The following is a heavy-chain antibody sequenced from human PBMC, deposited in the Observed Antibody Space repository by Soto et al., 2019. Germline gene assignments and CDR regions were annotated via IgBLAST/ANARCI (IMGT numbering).Heavy chain of an antibody. V-gene: IGHV4-59*01. CDR1: GGSISSYY. CDR3: ARECGGDCYGWFDP. Sequence: SETLSLTCTVSGGSISSYYWSWIRQPPGKGLEWIGYIYYSGSTNYNPSLKSRVTISVDTSKNQFSLKLSSVTAADTAVYYCARECGGDCYGWFDPWGQGTLVPVSS. CDR2: IYYSGST. D-gene: IGHD2-21*02. J-gene: IGHJ5*02.